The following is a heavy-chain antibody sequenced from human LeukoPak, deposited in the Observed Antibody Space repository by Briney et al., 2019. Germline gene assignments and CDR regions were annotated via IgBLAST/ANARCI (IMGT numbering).Heavy chain of an antibody. D-gene: IGHD4-11*01. Sequence: SETLSLTCAVYGGALTGYYWSWIRQPPGKGLEWIGEINHSGSTNYNPRLKSRVTISVETSKSPSSPKLSSVCSADTAVYYCVRGLIDYTQRGFDPWGQGTLVTVSS. CDR1: GGALTGYY. J-gene: IGHJ5*01. CDR2: INHSGST. V-gene: IGHV4-34*01. CDR3: VRGLIDYTQRGFDP.